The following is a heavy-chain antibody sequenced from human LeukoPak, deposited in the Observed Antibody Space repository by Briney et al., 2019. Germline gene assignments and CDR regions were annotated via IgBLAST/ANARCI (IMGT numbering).Heavy chain of an antibody. Sequence: SETLSLTCTVSGGSISSSSYYWGWIRQPPGKGLEWIGSIYYSGSTYYNPSLKSRVTISVDTSKNQFSLKLSSVTAADTAVYYCASLSPFYYDSSGSSDYWGQGTLVTVSS. CDR2: IYYSGST. V-gene: IGHV4-39*01. J-gene: IGHJ4*02. CDR1: GGSISSSSYY. CDR3: ASLSPFYYDSSGSSDY. D-gene: IGHD3-22*01.